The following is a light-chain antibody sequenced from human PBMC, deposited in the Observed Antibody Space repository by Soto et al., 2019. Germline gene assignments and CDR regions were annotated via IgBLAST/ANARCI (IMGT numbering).Light chain of an antibody. Sequence: EIVLTQSPGTLSLSPGERATLSCGASQSVSSNYLAWYQQKPGQAPRLLIYGASRRASGIPDRFSGRGSGTGFSLTISRLEPEDFAVYYCQQYGSSPYTFGQGTKLEIK. V-gene: IGKV3-20*01. CDR1: QSVSSNY. CDR3: QQYGSSPYT. CDR2: GAS. J-gene: IGKJ2*01.